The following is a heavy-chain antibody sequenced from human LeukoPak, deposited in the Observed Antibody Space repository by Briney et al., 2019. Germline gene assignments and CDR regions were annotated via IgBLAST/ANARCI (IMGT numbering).Heavy chain of an antibody. CDR1: GASISSGNYY. CDR3: ARGLDH. CDR2: IYASGTT. Sequence: SQTLSLTCTVSGASISSGNYYWSWIRQPAGAGLEWIGRIYASGTTNYNPSLKSRLTISIGASKNHFSLELNSVTAADAAVYYCARGLDHWGQGALVTVSS. J-gene: IGHJ4*02. V-gene: IGHV4-61*02.